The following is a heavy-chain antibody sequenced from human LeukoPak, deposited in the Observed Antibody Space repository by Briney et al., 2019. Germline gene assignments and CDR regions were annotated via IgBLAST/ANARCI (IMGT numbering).Heavy chain of an antibody. V-gene: IGHV3-15*01. CDR2: IKSKTDGGTT. Sequence: GGSLRLSCAASGFTFSSYAMSWVRQAPGKGLEWVGRIKSKTDGGTTDYAAPVKGRFTISRDDSKNTLYLQMNSLKTEDTTVYYCTTDHGDSNYTNWFDPWGQGTLVTVSS. J-gene: IGHJ5*02. D-gene: IGHD4-11*01. CDR3: TTDHGDSNYTNWFDP. CDR1: GFTFSSYA.